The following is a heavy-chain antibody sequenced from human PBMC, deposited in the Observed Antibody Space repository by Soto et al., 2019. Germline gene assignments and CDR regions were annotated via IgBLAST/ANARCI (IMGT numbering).Heavy chain of an antibody. V-gene: IGHV1-2*04. CDR2: INPNSGGT. Sequence: ASVKVSCKASGYTFTGYYMHWVRQAPGQGLEWMGWINPNSGGTNYAQKFQGWVTMTRDTSISTAYMELGRLRSDDTAVYYCAREGIAVAGRPDYYYYGMDVWGQGTTVTVSS. CDR3: AREGIAVAGRPDYYYYGMDV. CDR1: GYTFTGYY. D-gene: IGHD6-19*01. J-gene: IGHJ6*02.